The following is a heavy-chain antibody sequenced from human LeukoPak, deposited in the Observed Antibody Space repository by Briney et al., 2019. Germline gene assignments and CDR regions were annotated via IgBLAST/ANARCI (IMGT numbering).Heavy chain of an antibody. Sequence: SETLSLTCTVSGGSISSGRNYWSWIRQPAGKGPEWIGRVCTSGTTNYNPSLKSRVTISVDTSKNQFSLKLSSVTAADTAVYYCARRKQGKDCWFDPWGQGTLVTVSS. CDR2: VCTSGTT. CDR1: GGSISSGRNY. CDR3: ARRKQGKDCWFDP. J-gene: IGHJ5*02. D-gene: IGHD1/OR15-1a*01. V-gene: IGHV4-61*02.